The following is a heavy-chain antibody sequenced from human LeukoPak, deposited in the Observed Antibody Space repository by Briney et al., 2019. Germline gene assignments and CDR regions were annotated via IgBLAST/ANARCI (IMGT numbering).Heavy chain of an antibody. CDR1: GYTFTGYY. CDR3: AREPIVLVPAAIFNWFDP. J-gene: IGHJ5*02. D-gene: IGHD2-2*02. V-gene: IGHV1-2*02. Sequence: GASVMVSCKASGYTFTGYYIHWVRQAPGQGPEWMGWINPDSGGTNYAQKFQGRVTMSRDTSISSAYMEVSRLRSDDTAVYYCAREPIVLVPAAIFNWFDPWGQGTLVTVSS. CDR2: INPDSGGT.